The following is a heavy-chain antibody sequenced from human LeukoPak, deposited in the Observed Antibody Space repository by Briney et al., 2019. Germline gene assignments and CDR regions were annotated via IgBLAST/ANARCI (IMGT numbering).Heavy chain of an antibody. J-gene: IGHJ4*02. CDR1: GYTFTSYA. CDR3: ARSYSGSYRPSGY. D-gene: IGHD1-26*01. Sequence: ASVKVSCKASGYTFTSYAMHWVRQAPGQRLEWMGWMNPNSGNTGYAQKFQGRVTMTRNTSISTAYMELSSLGSEDTAVYYCARSYSGSYRPSGYWGQGTLVTVSS. V-gene: IGHV1-8*02. CDR2: MNPNSGNT.